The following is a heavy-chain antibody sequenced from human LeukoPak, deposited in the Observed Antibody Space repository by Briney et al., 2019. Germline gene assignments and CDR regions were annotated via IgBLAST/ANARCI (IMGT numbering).Heavy chain of an antibody. CDR2: INPNSGGT. CDR1: GYTFTGYY. Sequence: ASVKVSCKASGYTFTGYYMHWVRQAPGQGLEWMGWINPNSGGTNYAQKFQGRVTMTRDTSISTAYMELSRLRSDDTAVHYCARDPDILTGYYDYVWGSYPRDYWGQGTLVTVSS. CDR3: ARDPDILTGYYDYVWGSYPRDY. D-gene: IGHD3-16*02. J-gene: IGHJ4*02. V-gene: IGHV1-2*02.